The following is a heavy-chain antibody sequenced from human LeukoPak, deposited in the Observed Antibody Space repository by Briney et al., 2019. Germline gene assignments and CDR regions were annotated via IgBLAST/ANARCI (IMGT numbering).Heavy chain of an antibody. J-gene: IGHJ4*02. Sequence: GASVKISCKASGYTFTSYDINWVRQAPGQGLEWMGWMNPNSGNTGYAQKFQGRVTMTRNTSISTAYMELSSLRSEDTAVYYCARARLRSTSCPGYWGQGTLVTVSS. CDR2: MNPNSGNT. CDR3: ARARLRSTSCPGY. CDR1: GYTFTSYD. V-gene: IGHV1-8*01. D-gene: IGHD2-2*01.